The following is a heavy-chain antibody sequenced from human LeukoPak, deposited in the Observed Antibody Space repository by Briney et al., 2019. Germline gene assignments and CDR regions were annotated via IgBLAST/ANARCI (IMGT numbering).Heavy chain of an antibody. Sequence: ASVKVSCKASGYTVTDYYMHWVRQAPGQGLEWMGWFNPDSVATKYAQNFQGRVTMTRDTSIDTAYMELRALTSDDTAIYYCSTNVAGSSLDYWGQGTLVTVSS. CDR2: FNPDSVAT. J-gene: IGHJ4*02. CDR1: GYTVTDYY. D-gene: IGHD6-19*01. CDR3: STNVAGSSLDY. V-gene: IGHV1-2*02.